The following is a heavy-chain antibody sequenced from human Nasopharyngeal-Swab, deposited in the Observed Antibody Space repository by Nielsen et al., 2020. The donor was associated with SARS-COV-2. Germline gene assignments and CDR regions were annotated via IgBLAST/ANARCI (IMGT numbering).Heavy chain of an antibody. CDR3: VRGSSAVFGPGIDH. D-gene: IGHD1-26*01. V-gene: IGHV3-23*01. J-gene: IGHJ4*02. CDR1: GFTFSSYA. Sequence: GESLKISCAASGFTFSSYAMSWVRQAPGKGLEWVSGISGSGGSTYYTDSVKGRFTISRDNAENSLYLQVNNLRAEDTALYYCVRGSSAVFGPGIDHWGQGTLVTVSS. CDR2: ISGSGGST.